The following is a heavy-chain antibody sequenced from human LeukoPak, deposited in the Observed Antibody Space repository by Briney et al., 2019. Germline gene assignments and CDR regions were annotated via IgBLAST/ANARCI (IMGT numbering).Heavy chain of an antibody. V-gene: IGHV3-23*01. CDR1: GFTSSSYA. D-gene: IGHD4-17*01. Sequence: PGGSLRLSCAASGFTSSSYAMNWVRQAPGKGLEWVSVVSGSGGSTYYADSVKGRFTISRDNSKNTLYLQMNSLRAEDTAVYYCAKDKDDYGDHFDYWGQGTLVTVSS. J-gene: IGHJ4*02. CDR3: AKDKDDYGDHFDY. CDR2: VSGSGGST.